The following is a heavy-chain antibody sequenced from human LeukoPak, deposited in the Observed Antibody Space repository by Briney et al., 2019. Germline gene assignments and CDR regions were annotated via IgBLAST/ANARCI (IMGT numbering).Heavy chain of an antibody. D-gene: IGHD6-13*01. CDR2: ISYDGSNK. V-gene: IGHV3-30-3*01. CDR3: ARDLVRVGYFDS. J-gene: IGHJ4*02. Sequence: GGSLRLSCAASGFTFSSYAMHWVRQAPGKGLEWVAVISYDGSNKYYADSVKGRFTISRDNSKNTLYLQMNSLRAEDTAVYYCARDLVRVGYFDSWGQGTLVTVSS. CDR1: GFTFSSYA.